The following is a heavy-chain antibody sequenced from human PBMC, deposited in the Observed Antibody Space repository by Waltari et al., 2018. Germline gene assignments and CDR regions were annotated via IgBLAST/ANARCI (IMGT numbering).Heavy chain of an antibody. CDR1: GGSISSGDYY. D-gene: IGHD2-15*01. Sequence: QVQLQESGPGLVKPSQTLSLTCTVSGGSISSGDYYWSWIRQPPGKGLEWSGYIYYSGGTYYNPSLKRRVTITVDTSKNQFSLKLSSVTAADTAVYYCARAASGSSGYCSGGSCFLWGQGTLVTVSS. CDR2: IYYSGGT. CDR3: ARAASGSSGYCSGGSCFL. J-gene: IGHJ4*02. V-gene: IGHV4-30-4*08.